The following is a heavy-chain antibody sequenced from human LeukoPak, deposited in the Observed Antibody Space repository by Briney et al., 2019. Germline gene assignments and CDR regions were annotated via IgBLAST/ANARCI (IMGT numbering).Heavy chain of an antibody. CDR1: GFTFSSYS. D-gene: IGHD3-10*01. CDR3: ARVRVLWFGELSSFDY. Sequence: GGSLRLSCAASGFTFSSYSMNWVRQAPGKGLEWVSYISSSSSTIYYADSVEGRFTISRDNAKNSLYLQMNSLRAEDTALYYCARVRVLWFGELSSFDYWGQGTLVTVSS. CDR2: ISSSSSTI. V-gene: IGHV3-48*01. J-gene: IGHJ4*02.